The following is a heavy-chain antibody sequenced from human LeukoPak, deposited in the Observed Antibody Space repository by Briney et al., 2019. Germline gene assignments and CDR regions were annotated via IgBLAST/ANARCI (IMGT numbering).Heavy chain of an antibody. J-gene: IGHJ4*02. CDR2: ISYDGSNK. Sequence: GGSLRLSCAASGFTFSSYAMHWVRQAPGKGLERVAVISYDGSNKYYADSVKGRFTISRDNTKNTLYLQMNSLRAEDTAVYYCASLAGYRCSGGSCYSLDYWGQGTLVTVSS. CDR1: GFTFSSYA. D-gene: IGHD2-15*01. V-gene: IGHV3-30*04. CDR3: ASLAGYRCSGGSCYSLDY.